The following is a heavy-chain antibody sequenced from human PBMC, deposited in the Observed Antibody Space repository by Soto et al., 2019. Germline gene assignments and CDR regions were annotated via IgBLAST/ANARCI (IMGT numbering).Heavy chain of an antibody. D-gene: IGHD6-13*01. J-gene: IGHJ6*02. V-gene: IGHV5-10-1*01. CDR3: TTGFRGSSWPERAFWNYYGMDV. Sequence: GESLKISCKGSGYSFTSYWISWVRQMPGKGLEWMGRIDPSDSYTNYSPSFQGHVTISADKSISTAYLQWSSLKTEDTAVYYCTTGFRGSSWPERAFWNYYGMDVWGQGTTVTVSS. CDR2: IDPSDSYT. CDR1: GYSFTSYW.